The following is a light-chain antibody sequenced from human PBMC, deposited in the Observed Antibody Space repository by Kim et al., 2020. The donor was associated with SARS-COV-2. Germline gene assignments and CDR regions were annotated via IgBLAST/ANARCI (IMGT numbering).Light chain of an antibody. CDR3: QQTYISPVT. CDR2: AAS. V-gene: IGKV1-39*01. CDR1: QNINSH. J-gene: IGKJ3*01. Sequence: DIQMTQSPSSLSAVVGDRVSITCRTSQNINSHLNWYHQKPGRAPKLLIYAASTLQGGVPSRFSGSGSETDFTLTISSLQPEDFATYFRQQTYISPVTFGPGTKVDIK.